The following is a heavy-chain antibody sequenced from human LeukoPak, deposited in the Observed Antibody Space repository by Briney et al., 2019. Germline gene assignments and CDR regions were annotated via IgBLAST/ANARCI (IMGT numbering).Heavy chain of an antibody. CDR1: GFTFSSYS. Sequence: PGGSLRLSCAASGFTFSSYSMNWVGQAPGKGLEWVSSISSSSSYIYYADSVKGRFTISRDNAKNSLYLQMNSLRAEDTAVYYCARDRTDFWSATMDGAFDIWGQGTMVTVSS. V-gene: IGHV3-21*01. J-gene: IGHJ3*02. CDR2: ISSSSSYI. D-gene: IGHD3-3*01. CDR3: ARDRTDFWSATMDGAFDI.